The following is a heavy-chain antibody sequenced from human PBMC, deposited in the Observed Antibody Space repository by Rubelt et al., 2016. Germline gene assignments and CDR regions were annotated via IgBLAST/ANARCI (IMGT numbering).Heavy chain of an antibody. CDR3: ARVGYSYGLYYYYGMDV. CDR1: GGSISSSSYY. Sequence: QLQLQESGPGLVKPSETLSLTCTVSGGSISSSSYYWGWIRQPPGKGLEWIGSIYYSGSTYYNPSLKGRGTISVDTSKNQFSLKLSSVTAADTAVYYCARVGYSYGLYYYYGMDVWGQGTTVTVSS. CDR2: IYYSGST. D-gene: IGHD5-18*01. V-gene: IGHV4-39*07. J-gene: IGHJ6*02.